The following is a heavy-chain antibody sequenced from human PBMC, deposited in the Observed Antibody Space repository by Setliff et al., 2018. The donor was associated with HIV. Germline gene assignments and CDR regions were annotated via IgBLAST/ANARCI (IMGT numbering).Heavy chain of an antibody. J-gene: IGHJ4*02. CDR3: ARGEPTILVVPAAFFDY. CDR2: ISSDGTSK. D-gene: IGHD2-2*01. CDR1: GFTFSNHW. Sequence: GGSLRLSCAASGFTFSNHWMYWVRQVPGKGLVWVSRISSDGTSKSYADSVRGRFTISRDNAKKSLYLQMNSLRAEDTAVYYCARGEPTILVVPAAFFDYWGQGTLVTVSS. V-gene: IGHV3-74*01.